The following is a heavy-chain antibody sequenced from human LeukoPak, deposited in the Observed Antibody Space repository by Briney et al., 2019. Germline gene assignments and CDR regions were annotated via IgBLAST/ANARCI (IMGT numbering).Heavy chain of an antibody. J-gene: IGHJ6*02. Sequence: GGSLRLSCAASGFTFSGFEMNWVRQAPGKGLEWVSYISRSGSTIYYADSVKGRFTISRDNAKNSLYLQMNSLRAEDTAVYYCARVSYDNYGMDVWGQGTTVTVSS. CDR2: ISRSGSTI. CDR3: ARVSYDNYGMDV. V-gene: IGHV3-48*03. CDR1: GFTFSGFE.